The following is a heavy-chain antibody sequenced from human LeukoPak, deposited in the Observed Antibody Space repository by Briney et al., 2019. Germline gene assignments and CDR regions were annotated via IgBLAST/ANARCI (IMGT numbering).Heavy chain of an antibody. D-gene: IGHD3-10*01. CDR2: MSYDGSNK. CDR3: ARGYGSGSYIPDY. Sequence: PGGSLRLSCAASGFTFSSYAMHWVRQAPGKGLEWVALMSYDGSNKYYADSVKGRFTISRDNSKNTLYLQMNSLRAEDTAVYYCARGYGSGSYIPDYWGQGTLVTVSS. J-gene: IGHJ4*02. CDR1: GFTFSSYA. V-gene: IGHV3-30*04.